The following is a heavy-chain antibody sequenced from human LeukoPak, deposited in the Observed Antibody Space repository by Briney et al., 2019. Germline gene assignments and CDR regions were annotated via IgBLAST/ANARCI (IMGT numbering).Heavy chain of an antibody. V-gene: IGHV3-74*01. CDR1: GFTFSSYW. J-gene: IGHJ6*03. D-gene: IGHD6-19*01. CDR3: ARGSSGWYGRDKLYYYYYMDV. Sequence: GGSLRLSCAASGFTFSSYWMHWVRQAPGKGLVWVSRINSDGSSTRYADSVKGRFTISRDNAKSSLYLQMNSLRAEDTAVYYCARGSSGWYGRDKLYYYYYMDVWGKGTTVTISS. CDR2: INSDGSST.